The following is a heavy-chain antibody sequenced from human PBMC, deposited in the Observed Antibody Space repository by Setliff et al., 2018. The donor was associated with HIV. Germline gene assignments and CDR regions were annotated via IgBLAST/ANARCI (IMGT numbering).Heavy chain of an antibody. V-gene: IGHV4-59*01. CDR3: AGAWFGEFHLFDP. J-gene: IGHJ5*02. CDR1: GGSIRGYY. CDR2: IYYSGST. Sequence: SETLSLTCTVSGGSIRGYYWSWIRQPPGKGLEWIGYIYYSGSTNYNPSLKSRVTISVDTSKNQFSLKLSSVTAADTAVYYCAGAWFGEFHLFDPWGQGTLVTVSS. D-gene: IGHD3-10*01.